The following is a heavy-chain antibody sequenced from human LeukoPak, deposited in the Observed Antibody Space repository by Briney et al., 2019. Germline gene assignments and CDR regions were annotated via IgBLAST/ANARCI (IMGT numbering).Heavy chain of an antibody. Sequence: TGGSLRLSCAASGFTFSDYYMSWIRQAPGKGPEWVSYISSSGSTIYYADSVKGRFTISRDNAKNSLYLQMNSLRAEDTAVYYCAREYVADSGYEYLDYWGQGTLVTVSS. CDR2: ISSSGSTI. CDR3: AREYVADSGYEYLDY. J-gene: IGHJ4*02. V-gene: IGHV3-11*01. D-gene: IGHD5-12*01. CDR1: GFTFSDYY.